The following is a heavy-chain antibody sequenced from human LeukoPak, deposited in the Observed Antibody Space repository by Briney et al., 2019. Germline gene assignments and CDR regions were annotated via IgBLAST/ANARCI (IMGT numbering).Heavy chain of an antibody. CDR2: IYTSGST. J-gene: IGHJ4*02. V-gene: IGHV4-4*07. CDR3: ARGRHVADYFDY. Sequence: TSETLSLTCTVSGGSISSYYWSWMRPPAGEGLECSGRIYTSGSTNYTPSLKGRVTMAVDTSKNPLSLKLSSVTAADTAVYYCARGRHVADYFDYWGQGTLVTVSS. D-gene: IGHD5-12*01. CDR1: GGSISSYY.